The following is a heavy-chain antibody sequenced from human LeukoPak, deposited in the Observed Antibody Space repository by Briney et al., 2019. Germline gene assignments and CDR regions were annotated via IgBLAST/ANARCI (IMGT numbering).Heavy chain of an antibody. D-gene: IGHD4-17*01. CDR1: GFTFSGSA. CDR3: TRSTVTDGDGY. J-gene: IGHJ4*02. Sequence: GGSLGLSCAASGFTFSGSAMHWVRQASGKGLEWVGRIRSKANSYATAYAASVKGRFTISRDDSKNTAYLQMNSLKTEDTAVYYCTRSTVTDGDGYWGQGTLVTVSS. V-gene: IGHV3-73*01. CDR2: IRSKANSYAT.